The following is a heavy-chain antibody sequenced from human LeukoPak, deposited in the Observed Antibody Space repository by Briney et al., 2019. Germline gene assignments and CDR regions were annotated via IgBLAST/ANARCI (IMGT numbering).Heavy chain of an antibody. V-gene: IGHV4-34*01. CDR3: ARTEASYDSSGSHSD. CDR2: INHSGST. Sequence: SETLSLTCAVYGGSFSGYYWGWIRQPPGKGLEWIGEINHSGSTNYNPSLKSRVTISVDTSKNQFSLKLSSVTAADTAVYYCARTEASYDSSGSHSDWAQGTLVTVSS. D-gene: IGHD3-22*01. CDR1: GGSFSGYY. J-gene: IGHJ4*02.